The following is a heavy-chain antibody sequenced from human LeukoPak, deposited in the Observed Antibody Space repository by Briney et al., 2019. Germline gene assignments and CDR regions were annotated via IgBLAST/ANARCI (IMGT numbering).Heavy chain of an antibody. D-gene: IGHD3-16*01. J-gene: IGHJ4*02. CDR1: GFTFSSNA. CDR3: AREGGQSFFDY. CDR2: ISYDGSNK. Sequence: PGGSLRLSCAASGFTFSSNAMHWVRQAPGKGLEWVAVISYDGSNKYYADSVKGRFTISRDNSKNTLYLQMNSLRAEDTAVYYCAREGGQSFFDYWGQGTLVTVSS. V-gene: IGHV3-30-3*01.